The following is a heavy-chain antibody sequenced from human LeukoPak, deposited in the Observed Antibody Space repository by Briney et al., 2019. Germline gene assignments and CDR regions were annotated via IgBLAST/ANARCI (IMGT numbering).Heavy chain of an antibody. CDR3: ARDPTEYSSPRGAFDI. CDR1: GFTFSSYG. D-gene: IGHD6-6*01. J-gene: IGHJ3*02. Sequence: GGSLRLSCAASGFTFSSYGMHWVRQAPGKGLEWVAVISYDGSNKYYADSVKGRFTISRDNSKNTLYLQMNSLRAEDTAVYYCARDPTEYSSPRGAFDIWGQGTMVTVSS. CDR2: ISYDGSNK. V-gene: IGHV3-30*03.